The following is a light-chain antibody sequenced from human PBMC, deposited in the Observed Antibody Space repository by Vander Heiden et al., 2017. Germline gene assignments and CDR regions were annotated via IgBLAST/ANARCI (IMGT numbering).Light chain of an antibody. CDR3: AAWDDSLNGVL. CDR1: SSNIGKNA. Sequence: SVLTQPPSVSEAPRPRVTISCSGSSSNIGKNAVNWYQQLPGKAPKLLIYYNDLLPSGVSDRFSGSKSGTSASLAISGLQSEDEADYYCAAWDDSLNGVLFGGGTKLTVL. CDR2: YND. J-gene: IGLJ2*01. V-gene: IGLV1-36*01.